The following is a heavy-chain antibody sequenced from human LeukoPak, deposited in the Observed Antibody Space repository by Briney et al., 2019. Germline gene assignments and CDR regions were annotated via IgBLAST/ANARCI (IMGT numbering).Heavy chain of an antibody. CDR2: ISGDGVST. V-gene: IGHV3-43*02. Sequence: GGSLRLSCVASGLPIADFAMHWVRQAPGKGLEWVSLISGDGVSTFYADSVKGRFSISRDNSTNSLYLEMNSLTTEYAARYYGAKESGKFDYWGQGTLVAVSS. CDR3: AKESGKFDY. J-gene: IGHJ4*02. CDR1: GLPIADFA.